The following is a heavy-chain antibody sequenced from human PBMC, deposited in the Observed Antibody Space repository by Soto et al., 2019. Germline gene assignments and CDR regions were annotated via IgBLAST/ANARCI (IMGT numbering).Heavy chain of an antibody. Sequence: SETLSLTCTVSGGSISSGDYYWSWIHQPPGKGLEWIGYIYYSGSTYYNPSLKSRVTISVDTSKNQFSLKLSSVTAADTAVYYCARVGYYYDSSGYYFDYWGQGTLVTVSS. J-gene: IGHJ4*02. D-gene: IGHD3-22*01. V-gene: IGHV4-30-4*01. CDR2: IYYSGST. CDR3: ARVGYYYDSSGYYFDY. CDR1: GGSISSGDYY.